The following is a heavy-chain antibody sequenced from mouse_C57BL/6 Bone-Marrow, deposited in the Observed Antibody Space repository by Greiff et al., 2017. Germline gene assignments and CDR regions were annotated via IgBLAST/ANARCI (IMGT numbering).Heavy chain of an antibody. CDR1: GYSITSDY. V-gene: IGHV3-8*01. D-gene: IGHD4-1*01. J-gene: IGHJ4*01. Sequence: EVKLQESGPGLAKPSQALSLTCSVTGYSITSDYWNWIRKFPGNKLEYMGYISYSGSTYYNPSLKSRISITRDTSKNQSYLQLNSVTTEDTATSYCASGLGHYAMDYWGQGTSVTVSS. CDR2: ISYSGST. CDR3: ASGLGHYAMDY.